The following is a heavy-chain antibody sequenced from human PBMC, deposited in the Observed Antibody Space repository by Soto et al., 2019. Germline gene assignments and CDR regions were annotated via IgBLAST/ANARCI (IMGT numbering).Heavy chain of an antibody. V-gene: IGHV4-39*01. Sequence: SESLSLTCTVCGGSLSSSNYYWGWIRQPPGKGLEWIGSIFYGGITYHNPPHKSRVTISVDTSKNQFSLNLSSVTAADTAVYSCARPPTANLDAFDIWGLETMVTVSS. J-gene: IGHJ3*02. CDR3: ARPPTANLDAFDI. CDR2: IFYGGIT. CDR1: GGSLSSSNYY. D-gene: IGHD7-27*01.